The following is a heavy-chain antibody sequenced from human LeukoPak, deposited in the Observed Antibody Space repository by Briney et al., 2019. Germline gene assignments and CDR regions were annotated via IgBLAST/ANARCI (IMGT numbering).Heavy chain of an antibody. V-gene: IGHV3-21*01. D-gene: IGHD6-13*01. CDR1: GFTFSSYS. CDR2: ISSRSSYI. J-gene: IGHJ4*02. CDR3: ARVGIAAAGDDY. Sequence: GGSLRLSCAASGFTFSSYSMNWVRQAPGKGLEWVSSISSRSSYIYYADSVKGRFTISRDNAKNSLYLQMNSLRAEDTAVYYCARVGIAAAGDDYWGQGTLVTVSS.